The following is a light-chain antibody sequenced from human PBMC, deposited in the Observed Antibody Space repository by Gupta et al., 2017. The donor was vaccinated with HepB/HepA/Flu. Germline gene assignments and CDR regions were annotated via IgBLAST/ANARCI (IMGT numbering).Light chain of an antibody. Sequence: IQMTQSLSSLSASVGDRVTITCRASQSISRYLNWYQQEPGKAPKLLIYAASTLESGVPSRFSGSGSGTDFTLTISSLESEDFATYYCQQCCRSPRTFGQGTKVEIK. CDR2: AAS. J-gene: IGKJ1*01. CDR1: QSISRY. CDR3: QQCCRSPRT. V-gene: IGKV1-39*01.